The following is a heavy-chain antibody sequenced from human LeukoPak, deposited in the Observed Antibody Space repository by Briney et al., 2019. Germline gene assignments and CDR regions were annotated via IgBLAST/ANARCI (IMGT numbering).Heavy chain of an antibody. CDR3: SGGGATNGDNYSGTDV. V-gene: IGHV4-34*01. CDR1: GGSFSGYY. D-gene: IGHD1-26*01. Sequence: PSETLSLTCAVYGGSFSGYYWSWIRQPPGKGLEWIGEINHSGSTNYNPSLKSRVTISVDTSKNQLSLKLISVTAADTTVFYCSGGGATNGDNYSGTDVRGARTTVTVSS. J-gene: IGHJ6*01. CDR2: INHSGST.